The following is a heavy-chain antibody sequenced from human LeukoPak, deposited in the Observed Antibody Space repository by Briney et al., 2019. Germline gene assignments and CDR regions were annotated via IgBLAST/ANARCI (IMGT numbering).Heavy chain of an antibody. Sequence: PSETLSLTCNVSGASISDRRYYWAWIRQPPGKGLEWIAHIYFSGMTFSNPSLTSRVSVLVDTSKNHFSLQLSSLTAADTAVYFCASLNYGDSASFFDYWGQGSLVTVSS. CDR2: IYFSGMT. CDR3: ASLNYGDSASFFDY. D-gene: IGHD4-17*01. CDR1: GASISDRRYY. V-gene: IGHV4-39*02. J-gene: IGHJ4*02.